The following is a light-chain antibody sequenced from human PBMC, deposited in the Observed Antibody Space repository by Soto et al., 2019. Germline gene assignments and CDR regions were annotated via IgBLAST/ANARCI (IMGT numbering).Light chain of an antibody. CDR1: LSVSSD. J-gene: IGKJ3*01. CDR3: QKYNSAPFT. V-gene: IGKV3-15*01. CDR2: RAF. Sequence: EIVLTQSPATLSSSPGERATLSCRASLSVSSDLAWYRQKPGQAPRLLIYRAFTRATGIPARFSGSGFGTDFTLTISSLQPEDVATYYCQKYNSAPFTFGPGTKVDIK.